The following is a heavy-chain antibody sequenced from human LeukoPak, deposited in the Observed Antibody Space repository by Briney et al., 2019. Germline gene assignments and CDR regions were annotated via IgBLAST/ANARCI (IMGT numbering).Heavy chain of an antibody. V-gene: IGHV3-30*04. CDR1: GFTFSSYA. J-gene: IGHJ4*02. Sequence: HPGGSLRLSCAASGFTFSSYAMHWVRQAPGKGLEWVAVISYDGSNKYYADSVKGRFTISRDNSKNTLYLQMNSLRAEDTAVYYCARDKTIRTYGSGSYGGYFDYWGQGTLVTVSS. CDR2: ISYDGSNK. D-gene: IGHD3-10*01. CDR3: ARDKTIRTYGSGSYGGYFDY.